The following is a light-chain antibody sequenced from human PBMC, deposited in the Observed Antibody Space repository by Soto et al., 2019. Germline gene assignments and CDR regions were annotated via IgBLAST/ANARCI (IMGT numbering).Light chain of an antibody. Sequence: EIVLTQSPGTLSLSPGERATLSCRASQSVSSSYLAWYQQKPGQAPRLLIYGASGRATGIPDRFSGSGSGTDFTLNISRLEPEDFAVDYCQQYGSSPPVTFGQGTRLEIK. CDR2: GAS. CDR3: QQYGSSPPVT. CDR1: QSVSSSY. V-gene: IGKV3-20*01. J-gene: IGKJ5*01.